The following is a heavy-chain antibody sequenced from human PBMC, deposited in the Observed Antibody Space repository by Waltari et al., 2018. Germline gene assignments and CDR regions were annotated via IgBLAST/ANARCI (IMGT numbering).Heavy chain of an antibody. J-gene: IGHJ2*01. D-gene: IGHD1-26*01. CDR1: GFTFSSYA. Sequence: QVQLVESGGGVVQPGRSLRLSCAASGFTFSSYAMHWVRPAPGKGLEWVAVISYDGSNKYYADSVKGRFTISRDNSKNTLYLQMNSLRAEDTAVYYCARDSGSYHYWYFDLWGRGTLVTVSS. CDR2: ISYDGSNK. CDR3: ARDSGSYHYWYFDL. V-gene: IGHV3-30*01.